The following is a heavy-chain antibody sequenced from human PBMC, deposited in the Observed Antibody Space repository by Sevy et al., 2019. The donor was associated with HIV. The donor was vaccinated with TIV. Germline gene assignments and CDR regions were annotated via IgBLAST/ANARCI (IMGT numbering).Heavy chain of an antibody. J-gene: IGHJ4*02. Sequence: GGSLRLSCAASGFTFNTYAMSWVRQAPGRGLEWVSGITGSGDSTYYVDTVKGRFTISRDNSKDTLYLQMNSLRAEDTVVYYCASHGGSYPRHYIDYWGQGTLVTVSS. CDR2: ITGSGDST. D-gene: IGHD1-26*01. CDR1: GFTFNTYA. V-gene: IGHV3-23*01. CDR3: ASHGGSYPRHYIDY.